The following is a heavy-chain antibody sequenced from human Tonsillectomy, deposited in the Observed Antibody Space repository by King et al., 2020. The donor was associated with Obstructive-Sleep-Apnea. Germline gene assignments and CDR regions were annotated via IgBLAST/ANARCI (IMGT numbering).Heavy chain of an antibody. D-gene: IGHD1-26*01. CDR1: GFIFKDYY. CDR2: ISSSGSST. CDR3: AKDHRGGTYAREFDY. V-gene: IGHV3-11*01. J-gene: IGHJ4*02. Sequence: VQLVESGGGLVKPGGSLTLSCAASGFIFKDYYMNWLRQAPGKGLEWISYISSSGSSTKYADSVKGRFTISRDNAKNSLVLHMNNLRVEDTAVYYCAKDHRGGTYAREFDYWGQGTLVTVSA.